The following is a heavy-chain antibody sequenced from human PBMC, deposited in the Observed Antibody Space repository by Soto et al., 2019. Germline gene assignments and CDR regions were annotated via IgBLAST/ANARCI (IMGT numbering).Heavy chain of an antibody. Sequence: GGSLRLSCAASGFTFSSYGMHWVRQAPGKGLEWVAVIWYDGSNKYYVDSVKGRFTISRDNSKNTLYLQMNSLRAEDTAVYYCAKGYDFWSGYSTFDYWGQGTLVTVSS. CDR3: AKGYDFWSGYSTFDY. CDR2: IWYDGSNK. J-gene: IGHJ4*02. D-gene: IGHD3-3*01. CDR1: GFTFSSYG. V-gene: IGHV3-33*06.